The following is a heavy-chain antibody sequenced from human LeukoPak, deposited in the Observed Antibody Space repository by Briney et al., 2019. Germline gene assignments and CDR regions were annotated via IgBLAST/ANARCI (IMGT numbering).Heavy chain of an antibody. CDR1: GFTFSSYS. Sequence: PGGSLRLSCAASGFTFSSYSMNWVRQAPGKGLEWVSYISSSSSTIYYADSVKGRFTISRDNAKNSLYLQMNSLRAEDTAVYYCARTKASYYDSSGYFDYWGQGTLVTVSS. V-gene: IGHV3-48*01. D-gene: IGHD3-22*01. CDR2: ISSSSSTI. J-gene: IGHJ4*02. CDR3: ARTKASYYDSSGYFDY.